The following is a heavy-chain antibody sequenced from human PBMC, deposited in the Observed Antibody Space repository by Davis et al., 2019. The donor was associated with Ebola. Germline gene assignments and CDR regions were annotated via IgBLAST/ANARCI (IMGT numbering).Heavy chain of an antibody. CDR2: INHSGST. CDR3: ARGRVGTPD. D-gene: IGHD1/OR15-1a*01. CDR1: GGSFSGYY. J-gene: IGHJ4*02. Sequence: PGGSLRLSCAVYGGSFSGYYWSWIRQPPGKGLEWIGEINHSGSTNYNPSLKSRVTISVDTSKNQFSLKLSSVTAADTAVYYCARGRVGTPDWGQGTLVTVSS. V-gene: IGHV4-34*01.